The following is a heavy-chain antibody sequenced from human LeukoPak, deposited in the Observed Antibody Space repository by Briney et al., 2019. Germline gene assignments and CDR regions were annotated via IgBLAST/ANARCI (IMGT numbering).Heavy chain of an antibody. Sequence: GGSLRLSCAASGFTFSSYSMEWVRQAPGKGLEWVSSISSGSTYIYYADSMKGRFTIPRDNAKNSLYLQMNSLRAEDTAMYYCAGSDTIGYSPREWDYWSFELWGRGTLVTVSS. V-gene: IGHV3-21*01. J-gene: IGHJ2*01. D-gene: IGHD3-22*01. CDR2: ISSGSTYI. CDR1: GFTFSSYS. CDR3: AGSDTIGYSPREWDYWSFEL.